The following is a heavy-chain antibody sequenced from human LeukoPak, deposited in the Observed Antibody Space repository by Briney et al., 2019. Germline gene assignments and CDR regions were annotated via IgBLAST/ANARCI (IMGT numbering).Heavy chain of an antibody. Sequence: GGSLRLSCAASGFTFSSHWMHWVRQAPGKGLEWVSSISSSSSYIYYADSVKGRFTISRDNAKNSLYLQMNSLRAEDTAVYYCARDGALSYSAAGQYFQHWGQGTLVTVSS. CDR3: ARDGALSYSAAGQYFQH. J-gene: IGHJ1*01. D-gene: IGHD6-13*01. CDR1: GFTFSSHW. CDR2: ISSSSSYI. V-gene: IGHV3-21*01.